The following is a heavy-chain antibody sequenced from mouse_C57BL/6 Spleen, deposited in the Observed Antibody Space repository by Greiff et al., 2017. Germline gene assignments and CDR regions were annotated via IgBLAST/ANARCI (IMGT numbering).Heavy chain of an antibody. V-gene: IGHV1-55*01. Sequence: VQLQQPGAELVKPGASVKMSCKASGYTFTSYWITWVKQRPGQGLAWIGDIYPGRGSTNYNEKLKSKATLTVDTSASTAYMQLSSLTSEDSAVYYCAIWDGSLDYWGQGTTLTVSS. J-gene: IGHJ2*01. CDR1: GYTFTSYW. CDR2: IYPGRGST. CDR3: AIWDGSLDY. D-gene: IGHD1-1*01.